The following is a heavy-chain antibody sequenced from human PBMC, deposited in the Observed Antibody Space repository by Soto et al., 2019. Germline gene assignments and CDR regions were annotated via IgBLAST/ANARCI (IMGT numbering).Heavy chain of an antibody. J-gene: IGHJ4*02. CDR3: ASGSGIVAPPGELADVNYDY. CDR2: INESGST. V-gene: IGHV4-34*01. Sequence: QVQLQQWGAGLVKPSETLSLSCAVYGQSFSGHSWAWIRQPPGKGLEWIGEINESGSTYYNPSIKSRVTNTTDTSKNQFCLKLSSVSAADTAAYFCASGSGIVAPPGELADVNYDYWGQGTLVNVSS. D-gene: IGHD2-21*01. CDR1: GQSFSGHS.